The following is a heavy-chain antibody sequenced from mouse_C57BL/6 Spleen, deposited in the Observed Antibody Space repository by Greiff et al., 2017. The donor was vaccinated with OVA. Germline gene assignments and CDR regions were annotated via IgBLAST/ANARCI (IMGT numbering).Heavy chain of an antibody. CDR3: ARSVYYDYDDAMDY. V-gene: IGHV1-18*01. Sequence: EVQLQESGPELVKPGASVKIPCKASGYTFTDYNMDWVKQSHGKSLEWIGDINPNNGGTIYNQKFKGKATLTVDKSSSTAYMELRSLTSEDTAVYYCARSVYYDYDDAMDYWGQGTSVTVSS. CDR1: GYTFTDYN. CDR2: INPNNGGT. J-gene: IGHJ4*01. D-gene: IGHD2-4*01.